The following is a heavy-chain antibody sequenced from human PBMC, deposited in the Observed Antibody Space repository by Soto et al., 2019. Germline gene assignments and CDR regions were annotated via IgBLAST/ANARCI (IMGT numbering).Heavy chain of an antibody. V-gene: IGHV4-31*03. D-gene: IGHD3-22*01. J-gene: IGHJ4*02. CDR2: LYSRGTT. CDR1: SGSISGGYYY. Sequence: QVLLQESGPGLMRPLETLSLTCTVSSGSISGGYYYWSWIRQDPVKGLEWLGHLYSRGTTMYNPSLKSRLTLSLHTSESQFSLRLRSVTAADTAVYYCARARYDSSGYYYFDYWGQGTLVTVSS. CDR3: ARARYDSSGYYYFDY.